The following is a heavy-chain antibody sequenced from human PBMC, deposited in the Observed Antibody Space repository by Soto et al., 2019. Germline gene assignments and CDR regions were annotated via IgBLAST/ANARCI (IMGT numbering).Heavy chain of an antibody. J-gene: IGHJ6*02. CDR3: ARTVTVTTSDYDYGMDV. CDR2: ISYDGSNK. V-gene: IGHV3-30-3*01. Sequence: PGGSLRLSCAASGFNFSSYGMHWVRQAPGKGLEWVAVISYDGSNKYYADSVKGRFTISRDNSKNALYLQMNILRAEATAVYYCARTVTVTTSDYDYGMDVWGQGTTVTVSS. D-gene: IGHD4-17*01. CDR1: GFNFSSYG.